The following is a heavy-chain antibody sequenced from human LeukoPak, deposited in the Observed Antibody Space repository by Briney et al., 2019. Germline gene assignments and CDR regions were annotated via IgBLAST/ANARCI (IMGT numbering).Heavy chain of an antibody. CDR1: GGSLSSHY. J-gene: IGHJ4*02. V-gene: IGHV4-59*08. CDR2: IYYSGNT. CDR3: ARHSSGWYGYYFDY. Sequence: PSETLSLTCIVSGGSLSSHYWSWIRQPPGKGLEWIGYIYYSGNTNYNPSLKSRVTISVDTSKNQFSLKLSSVTAADTAVYYCARHSSGWYGYYFDYWGQGTLVTVSS. D-gene: IGHD6-19*01.